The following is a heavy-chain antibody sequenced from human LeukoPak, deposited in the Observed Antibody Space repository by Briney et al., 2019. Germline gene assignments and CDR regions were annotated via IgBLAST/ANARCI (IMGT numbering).Heavy chain of an antibody. V-gene: IGHV3-74*01. CDR3: VRDGGEKHLVPFDY. CDR2: IKSDGSYT. CDR1: GLPFSSYW. J-gene: IGHJ4*02. Sequence: GGSLRLSCAASGLPFSSYWMHWVRQGPGKGLVCVARIKSDGSYTSYADSVKGRFTISRDNSKNTLYLQMSSLRAEDTAVYYCVRDGGEKHLVPFDYWRQGTLVTVSS. D-gene: IGHD6-13*01.